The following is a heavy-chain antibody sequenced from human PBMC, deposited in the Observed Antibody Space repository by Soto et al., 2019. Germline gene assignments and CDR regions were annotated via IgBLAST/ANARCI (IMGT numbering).Heavy chain of an antibody. V-gene: IGHV5-10-1*01. CDR2: IDPIDSYT. D-gene: IGHD2-2*01. CDR3: ARRYCSSASCPRNYYGMDV. CDR1: GYNFASYW. Sequence: PGESLKISCQGSGYNFASYWISWVRQMPGKGLEWMGRIDPIDSYTNYSPSFQGHVTISADESISTAYLQWSSLKASDTAMYYCARRYCSSASCPRNYYGMDVWGQGTTVTVSS. J-gene: IGHJ6*02.